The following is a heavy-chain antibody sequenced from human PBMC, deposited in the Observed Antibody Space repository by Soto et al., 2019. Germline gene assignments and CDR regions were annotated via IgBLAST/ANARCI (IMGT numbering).Heavy chain of an antibody. CDR3: VKDEGIEAMDV. D-gene: IGHD3-3*02. J-gene: IGHJ6*02. V-gene: IGHV3-21*01. Sequence: GGSLRLSCVTSGFTFSSNTMNWVRQAPGKGLEWVAAITSGGSYVYYADSVKGRFSASRDNAKNSLSLQMDSLRPDDTAIYFCVKDEGIEAMDVWGQGTTVTVSS. CDR1: GFTFSSNT. CDR2: ITSGGSYV.